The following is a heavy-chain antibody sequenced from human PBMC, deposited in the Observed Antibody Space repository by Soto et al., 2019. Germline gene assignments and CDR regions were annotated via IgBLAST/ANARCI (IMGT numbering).Heavy chain of an antibody. CDR2: IYYSGST. CDR1: GVSISSYY. Sequence: TSETLSLTCTVSGVSISSYYWSWIRQPPGKGLEWIGYIYYSGSTNYNPSLKSRVTISVDTSKNQFSLKLSSVTAADTAVYYCARQDYSSGYDYWGQGTLVTVSS. D-gene: IGHD6-19*01. V-gene: IGHV4-59*08. CDR3: ARQDYSSGYDY. J-gene: IGHJ4*02.